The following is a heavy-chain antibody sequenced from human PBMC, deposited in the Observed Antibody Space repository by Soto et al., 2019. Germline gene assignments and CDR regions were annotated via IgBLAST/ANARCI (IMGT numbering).Heavy chain of an antibody. V-gene: IGHV3-7*04. CDR2: IKQDGSEK. D-gene: IGHD3-16*01. Sequence: EVQLVESGGGLVQPGGSLRLSCAASGFTFSSYWMSWVRQAPGKGLEWVANIKQDGSEKYYVDSVKGRFTISRDNANNSLYLEMNSLRAEDTAVYYCAREGFRGVMNYYGMDVWGQGTTVTVSS. CDR1: GFTFSSYW. CDR3: AREGFRGVMNYYGMDV. J-gene: IGHJ6*01.